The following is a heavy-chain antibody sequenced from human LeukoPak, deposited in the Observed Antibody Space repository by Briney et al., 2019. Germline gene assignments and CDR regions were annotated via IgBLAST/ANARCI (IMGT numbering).Heavy chain of an antibody. Sequence: GGSLRLSCAASGFTVSTNYMSWVRQAPGKGLEWVSHIYRGGSTYYADSVKGRFTISRDNSKNTLYLQMNSLRAEDTAVYYCARHTWDYWGQGTLVAVSS. CDR1: GFTVSTNY. V-gene: IGHV3-66*04. CDR3: ARHTWDY. CDR2: IYRGGST. J-gene: IGHJ4*02.